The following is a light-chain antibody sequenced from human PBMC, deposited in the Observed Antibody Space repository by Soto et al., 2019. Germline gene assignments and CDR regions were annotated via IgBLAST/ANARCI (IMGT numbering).Light chain of an antibody. J-gene: IGKJ1*01. Sequence: DTQMTQSPSSLSASVGDRISITCRESQTVSTYLNWYQQKAGQAPTLLISATSTLQSGVPSRFSGSGSGTAFTLTITSLQPEDFATYYCQQTYTTPRTFDQGTKVAFK. CDR1: QTVSTY. V-gene: IGKV1-39*01. CDR3: QQTYTTPRT. CDR2: ATS.